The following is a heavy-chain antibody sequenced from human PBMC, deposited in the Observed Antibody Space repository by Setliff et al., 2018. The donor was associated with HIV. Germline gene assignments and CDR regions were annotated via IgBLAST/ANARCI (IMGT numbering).Heavy chain of an antibody. CDR3: AKGRRPVDLVSTSIRYYFYMGV. J-gene: IGHJ6*03. CDR1: GFRFETFG. CDR2: IRHDGSYA. Sequence: GGSLRLSCVASGFRFETFGMYWVRQAPGKGLEWVAFIRHDGSYAYHADSVKGRFTMSRDNSKNTVSLEMNSLRVEDTGVYYCAKGRRPVDLVSTSIRYYFYMGVWGKGTTVTVSS. D-gene: IGHD5-12*01. V-gene: IGHV3-30*02.